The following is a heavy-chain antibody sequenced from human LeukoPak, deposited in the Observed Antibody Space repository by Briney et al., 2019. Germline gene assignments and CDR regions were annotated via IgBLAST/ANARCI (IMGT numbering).Heavy chain of an antibody. CDR2: ISWNGGDI. V-gene: IGHV3-9*01. CDR1: GFTFDDYA. CDR3: AKDRRQWLTYYFDY. Sequence: GGSLRLSCTASGFTFDDYAMHWVRQAPGEGLEWVSGISWNGGDIGYADSVKGRFTISRDNAKNSLYLQMKSLRAEDTAVYYCAKDRRQWLTYYFDYWGQGTLVTVSS. J-gene: IGHJ4*02. D-gene: IGHD6-19*01.